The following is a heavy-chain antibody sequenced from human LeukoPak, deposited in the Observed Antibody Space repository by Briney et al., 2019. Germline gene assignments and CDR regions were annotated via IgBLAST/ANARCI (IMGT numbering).Heavy chain of an antibody. CDR2: ISAYNGNT. Sequence: ASVTVSCTASGYTFTSYGISWVRQAPGQGLEWMGWISAYNGNTNYAQRLQGRVTMTTGTSTSTAYMELRSLRSDDTAVYYCARAGGYGDYGGYWGQGTLVTVSS. CDR1: GYTFTSYG. V-gene: IGHV1-18*01. CDR3: ARAGGYGDYGGY. D-gene: IGHD4-17*01. J-gene: IGHJ4*02.